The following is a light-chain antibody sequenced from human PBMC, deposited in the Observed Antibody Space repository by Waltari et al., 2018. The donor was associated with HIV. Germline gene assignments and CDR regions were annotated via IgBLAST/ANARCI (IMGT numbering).Light chain of an antibody. CDR3: QQNHNTPRT. V-gene: IGKV1-39*01. CDR2: AAS. Sequence: IQMTQSPSSLSASVGDRVTITCRASQIISTYLNWYQQKPGKAPKVLMFAASTLQSGVPARFSGAGYGTDFTLIISSLQAEDVATYYCQQNHNTPRTFGQGTKVEI. CDR1: QIISTY. J-gene: IGKJ1*01.